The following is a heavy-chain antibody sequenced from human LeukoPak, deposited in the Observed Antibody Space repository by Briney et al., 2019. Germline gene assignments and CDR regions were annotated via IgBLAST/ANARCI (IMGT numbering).Heavy chain of an antibody. CDR2: MNPNSGNT. J-gene: IGHJ5*02. Sequence: GASVKVSCKASGYTFTSYDINWVRQATGQGLEWMGWMNPNSGNTGYAQKFQGRVTITRNTSISTAYMELSSLRSEDTAVYYCARNVRLGSGELSFAPFKNWFDPWGQGTLVTVSS. CDR3: ARNVRLGSGELSFAPFKNWFDP. CDR1: GYTFTSYD. V-gene: IGHV1-8*03. D-gene: IGHD3-16*02.